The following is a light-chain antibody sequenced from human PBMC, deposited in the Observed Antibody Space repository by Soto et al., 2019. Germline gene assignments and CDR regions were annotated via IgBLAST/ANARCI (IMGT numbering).Light chain of an antibody. CDR2: GAS. Sequence: EIVLTQSPGTLSLFPGERATLSCRASQNVGSKYLAWYQQKPGQAPRLLIYGASSRATGIPERFTSSGSGTDFTLTISRMEPEDSAVNYGQQYGTSPPWTFGEGTKVEIK. V-gene: IGKV3-20*01. CDR3: QQYGTSPPWT. CDR1: QNVGSKY. J-gene: IGKJ1*01.